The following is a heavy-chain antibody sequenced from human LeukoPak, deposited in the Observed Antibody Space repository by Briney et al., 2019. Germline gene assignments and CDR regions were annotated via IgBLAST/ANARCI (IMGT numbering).Heavy chain of an antibody. CDR3: ARGRPTNYYYGSRGYYFDY. CDR2: ISAYNGNT. CDR1: GYTFTSYG. J-gene: IGHJ4*02. D-gene: IGHD3-10*01. V-gene: IGHV1-18*01. Sequence: ASVKVSCKASGYTFTSYGISWVRQAPGQGLEWMGWISAYNGNTNYAQKFQGRVTMTTDTSTSTAYMELRSLRSDDTAVYYCARGRPTNYYYGSRGYYFDYWGQGTLVTVSS.